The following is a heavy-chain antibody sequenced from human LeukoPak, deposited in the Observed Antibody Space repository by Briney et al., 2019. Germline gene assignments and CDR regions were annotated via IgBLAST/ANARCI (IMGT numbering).Heavy chain of an antibody. CDR3: ASRILDYCSGGSCYSGFDY. CDR1: GYTFTSYG. Sequence: ASVKVSCKASGYTFTSYGISWVRQAPGQGLEWMGWISAYNGNTNYAQKFQGRVTMTTDTSTSTAYMELRSLRSEDTAVYYCASRILDYCSGGSCYSGFDYWGQGTLVTVSS. V-gene: IGHV1-18*01. J-gene: IGHJ4*02. D-gene: IGHD2-15*01. CDR2: ISAYNGNT.